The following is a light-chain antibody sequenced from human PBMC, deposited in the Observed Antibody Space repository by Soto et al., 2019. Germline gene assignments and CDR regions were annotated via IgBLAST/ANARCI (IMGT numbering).Light chain of an antibody. V-gene: IGLV2-14*01. CDR3: SSYRSTNPLWV. J-gene: IGLJ3*02. CDR1: SSDIGGHNY. CDR2: EVT. Sequence: QSALTQPASVSGSPGQSITISCTGTSSDIGGHNYVSWYQQHPGKAPKLIIFEVTHRPSGVSNRFSGSKSVNTASLTISGLQTEDEADYYCSSYRSTNPLWVFGGGTKLTVL.